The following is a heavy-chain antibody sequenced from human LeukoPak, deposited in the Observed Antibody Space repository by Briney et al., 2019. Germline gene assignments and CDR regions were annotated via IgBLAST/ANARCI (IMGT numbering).Heavy chain of an antibody. J-gene: IGHJ4*02. CDR3: AKRGDGGHKSLEY. V-gene: IGHV3-30*18. Sequence: GTSLRLPCVASGFTFSNYGMHWVRQAPGKGLGWVATITYDGSSEYYADSVKDRFTVSRDNSKNTLYLQMSSLKTEDTAVYYCAKRGDGGHKSLEYWGLGTLVIVSS. CDR2: ITYDGSSE. D-gene: IGHD3-16*01. CDR1: GFTFSNYG.